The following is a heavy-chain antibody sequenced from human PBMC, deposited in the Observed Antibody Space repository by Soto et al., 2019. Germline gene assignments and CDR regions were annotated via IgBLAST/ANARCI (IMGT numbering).Heavy chain of an antibody. CDR3: ARDPPQHGDFWSGSYFYYYYYGMDV. D-gene: IGHD3-3*01. J-gene: IGHJ6*02. CDR2: ISSSSSYI. V-gene: IGHV3-21*01. CDR1: GFTFSSYS. Sequence: PGGSLRLSCAASGFTFSSYSMNWVRQAPGKGLEWVSSISSSSSYIYYADSVKGRFTISRDNAKNSLYLQMNSLRVEDTAVYYCARDPPQHGDFWSGSYFYYYYYGMDVWGQATTVTVS.